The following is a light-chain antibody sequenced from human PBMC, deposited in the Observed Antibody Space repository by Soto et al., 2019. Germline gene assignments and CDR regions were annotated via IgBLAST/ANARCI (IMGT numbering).Light chain of an antibody. CDR2: MGTGGFVG. Sequence: QSVLTQPPSASASRGASVTLTCTLSSGFSNYHVDWYQQRPGKGPRFVMRMGTGGFVGSKGADIPDRFSVLGSGLNRFLTIKNIQDEDEGVYSCAADHDTGNNYVWVFGGGTKVTVL. CDR1: SGFSNYH. CDR3: AADHDTGNNYVWV. V-gene: IGLV9-49*03. J-gene: IGLJ3*02.